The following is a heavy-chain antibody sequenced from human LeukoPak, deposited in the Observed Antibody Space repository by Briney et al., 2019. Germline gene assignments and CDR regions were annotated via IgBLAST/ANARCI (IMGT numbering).Heavy chain of an antibody. V-gene: IGHV1-69*01. Sequence: SVKVSCKASGGTFSSYAISWVRQAPGQGLEWMGGIIPIFGTANYAQKFQGRVTITADESTSTAYMELSSLRSEDTAVYYCARDRQYYYGMDVWGQGTTVTVSS. CDR2: IIPIFGTA. CDR1: GGTFSSYA. J-gene: IGHJ6*02. CDR3: ARDRQYYYGMDV.